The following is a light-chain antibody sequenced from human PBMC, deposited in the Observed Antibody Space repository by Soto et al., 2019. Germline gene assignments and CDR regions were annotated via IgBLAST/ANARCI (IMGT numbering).Light chain of an antibody. V-gene: IGLV1-51*01. CDR2: DDN. CDR1: SSNIGGNS. CDR3: GSWDSSLSAYV. J-gene: IGLJ1*01. Sequence: QSVLTQPPSVSAAPGQKVTISCSGSSSNIGGNSVSWYQQLPGTAPKLLIYDDNRRPSGIPDRFSGSKSGTSATLGITGFQTGDEADYYCGSWDSSLSAYVFGTGTRSPS.